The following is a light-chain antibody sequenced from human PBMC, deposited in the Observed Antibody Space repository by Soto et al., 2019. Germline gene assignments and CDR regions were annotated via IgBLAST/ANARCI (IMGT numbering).Light chain of an antibody. Sequence: DIQMTQSPSSLSASVGDRVTITCRASQSISSYLNWYQQKPGKAPKLLIYTASSLQNGVPSRFSGSGSGKDFPLTISSLQPEDFAMYHCQRSYIARAFCQGTKVDI. J-gene: IGKJ1*01. CDR3: QRSYIARA. CDR1: QSISSY. V-gene: IGKV1-39*01. CDR2: TAS.